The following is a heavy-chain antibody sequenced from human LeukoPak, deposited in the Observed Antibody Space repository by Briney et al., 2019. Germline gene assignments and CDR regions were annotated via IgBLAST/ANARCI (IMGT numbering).Heavy chain of an antibody. CDR3: ARAPLGGPTI. Sequence: PSETLSLTCAVYGGSFSGYYWSWIRQPPGKGLEWIGEINHSGSTNYNPSLKSRVTISVDTSKNQFSLKLSSVTAADTAVYYCARAPLGGPTIWGQGTMVTVSS. CDR1: GGSFSGYY. J-gene: IGHJ3*02. V-gene: IGHV4-34*01. D-gene: IGHD2-15*01. CDR2: INHSGST.